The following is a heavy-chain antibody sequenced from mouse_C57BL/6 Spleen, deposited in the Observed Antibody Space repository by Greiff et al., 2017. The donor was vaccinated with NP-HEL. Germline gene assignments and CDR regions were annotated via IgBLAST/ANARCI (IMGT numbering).Heavy chain of an antibody. D-gene: IGHD1-1*01. CDR3: ARFITTVVATDYAMDY. CDR2: IDPSDSYT. Sequence: VQLQQPGAELVKPGASVKLSCKASGYTFTSYWMQWVQQRPGQGLEWIGEIDPSDSYTNYNQKFKGKATLTVDTSSSTAYMQLSSLTSEDSAVYYCARFITTVVATDYAMDYWGQGTSVTVSS. CDR1: GYTFTSYW. V-gene: IGHV1-50*01. J-gene: IGHJ4*01.